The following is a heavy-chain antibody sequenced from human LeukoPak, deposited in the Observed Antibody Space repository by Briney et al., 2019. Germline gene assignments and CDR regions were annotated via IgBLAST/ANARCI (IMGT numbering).Heavy chain of an antibody. Sequence: GGSLRLSCAASEFTVSSNYMSWVRQAPGKGLEWVSVIYSGGSTYYADSVKGRFTISRDNSKNTLYLQMNSLRAEDTAVYYCTKFRESKWGQGTLVTVSS. V-gene: IGHV3-53*01. CDR3: TKFRESK. CDR1: EFTVSSNY. J-gene: IGHJ4*02. CDR2: IYSGGST.